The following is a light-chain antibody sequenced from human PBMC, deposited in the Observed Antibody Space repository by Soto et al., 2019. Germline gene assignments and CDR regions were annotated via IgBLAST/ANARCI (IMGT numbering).Light chain of an antibody. CDR3: SSYTSSSTYVV. CDR1: SSDVGGYNY. CDR2: DVS. J-gene: IGLJ2*01. Sequence: QSALTQAASVSGSPGQSITISCTGTSSDVGGYNYVSWYQQHPGKAPKFMIYDVSNRPSGVSNRYSGSKSGNTASLTISGLQAEDEADYYCSSYTSSSTYVVFGGGTKVIVL. V-gene: IGLV2-14*01.